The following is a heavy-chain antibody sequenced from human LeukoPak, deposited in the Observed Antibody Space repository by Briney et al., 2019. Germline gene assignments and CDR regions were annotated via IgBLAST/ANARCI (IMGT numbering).Heavy chain of an antibody. CDR3: ARGGSGRLPPDY. Sequence: PSETLSLTCTVSGGSISSYYWSWIRQPPGKGLEWIGYIYYSGSTNYNPSLKSRVTITVDTSKNQFSLKLSSVTAADTAVYYCARGGSGRLPPDYWGQGTLVTVSS. CDR2: IYYSGST. J-gene: IGHJ4*02. CDR1: GGSISSYY. D-gene: IGHD6-25*01. V-gene: IGHV4-59*01.